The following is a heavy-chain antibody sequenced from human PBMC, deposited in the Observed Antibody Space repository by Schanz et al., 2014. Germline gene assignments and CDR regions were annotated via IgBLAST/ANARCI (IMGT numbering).Heavy chain of an antibody. CDR1: GVSICGYY. V-gene: IGHV4-59*01. J-gene: IGHJ4*02. Sequence: QVQLQESGPGLVKPSETLSLTCTVSGVSICGYYWSWIRQPPGKGLEWIGYMYHSGSSNYNPSLKSRVTISVDTSKNQFSLKMTSLTAADTAVYFCARVGGGILTSWYSLDSWGQGTLVTVSS. CDR3: ARVGGGILTSWYSLDS. CDR2: MYHSGSS. D-gene: IGHD2-8*02.